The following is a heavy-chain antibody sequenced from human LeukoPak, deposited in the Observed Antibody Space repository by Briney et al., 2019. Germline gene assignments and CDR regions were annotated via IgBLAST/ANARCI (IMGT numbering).Heavy chain of an antibody. J-gene: IGHJ4*02. CDR1: GFTFSSYA. CDR3: ARGQRRHTDMAPSFDY. D-gene: IGHD5-18*01. V-gene: IGHV3-30*04. Sequence: PGRSLRLSCAASGFTFSSYAMHWVRQAPGKGLEWVAFIRYDGSNKYYADSMKGRFTISRDNSKNTLYLQMNSLRAEDTAVYYCARGQRRHTDMAPSFDYWGQGTLVTVSS. CDR2: IRYDGSNK.